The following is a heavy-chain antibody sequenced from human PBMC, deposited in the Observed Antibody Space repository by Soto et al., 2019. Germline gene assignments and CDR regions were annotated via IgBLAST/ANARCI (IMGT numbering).Heavy chain of an antibody. J-gene: IGHJ4*02. CDR3: TRDAKYXDILTGYFVDXH. Sequence: ASVKVSCKASGYTFPNFVISWVRQAPGQGLEWLGWISTDNGDTKYAQKIQARVTLTTDTATTTVYMELTSLRPDDTAVYYCTRDAKYXDILTGYFVDXHWGQGTLVXVSS. CDR2: ISTDNGDT. CDR1: GYTFPNFV. D-gene: IGHD3-9*01. V-gene: IGHV1-18*04.